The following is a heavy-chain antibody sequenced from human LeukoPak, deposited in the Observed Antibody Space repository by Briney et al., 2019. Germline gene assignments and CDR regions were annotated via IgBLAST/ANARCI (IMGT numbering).Heavy chain of an antibody. D-gene: IGHD5-18*01. V-gene: IGHV5-51*01. J-gene: IGHJ4*02. Sequence: GESLKISCKGSGYSFTSYWISWVRQMPGKGLEWMGIIYPGDSDTRYSPSFQGQVTISADKSISTAYLQWSSLKASDTAMYYCARRGYSYGYSLPTLVDYWGQGTLVTVSS. CDR3: ARRGYSYGYSLPTLVDY. CDR2: IYPGDSDT. CDR1: GYSFTSYW.